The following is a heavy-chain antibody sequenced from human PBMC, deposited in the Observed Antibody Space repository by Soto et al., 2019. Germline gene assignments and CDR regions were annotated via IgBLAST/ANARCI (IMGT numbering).Heavy chain of an antibody. CDR3: ARVVTTGYYYYGMDV. CDR2: IYYSGST. Sequence: TLSLTCTVSGGSISSGGYYWSWIRQHPGKGLEWIGYIYYSGSTHYNPSLKSRVTISVDTSKNQFSLKLSSVTAADTAVYYCARVVTTGYYYYGMDVWGQGTTVTVSS. CDR1: GGSISSGGYY. D-gene: IGHD4-17*01. V-gene: IGHV4-31*03. J-gene: IGHJ6*02.